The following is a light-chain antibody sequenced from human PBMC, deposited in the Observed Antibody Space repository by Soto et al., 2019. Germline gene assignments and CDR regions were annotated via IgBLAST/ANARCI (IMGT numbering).Light chain of an antibody. J-gene: IGKJ2*01. CDR1: QSVSSN. V-gene: IGKV3-15*01. Sequence: EIVMTQSPATLSVSPGERATLSCRASQSVSSNLAWYRKKPGQAPRLLIYGASTRATGIPARFSGSGSGMEFTLTISSLQSEDFVVYYCQQYNNWPLYTFGQGTKLEIK. CDR3: QQYNNWPLYT. CDR2: GAS.